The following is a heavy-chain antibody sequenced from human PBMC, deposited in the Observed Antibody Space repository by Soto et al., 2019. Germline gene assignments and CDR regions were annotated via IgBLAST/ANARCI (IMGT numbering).Heavy chain of an antibody. CDR1: GITFDDAW. J-gene: IGHJ4*02. CDR3: TTSTWVQFDY. CDR2: MKTKSEGGTT. Sequence: EVQLVESGGGLVKPGESLRLSCAASGITFDDAWMNWVRQAPGKGLEWVGRMKTKSEGGTTDYAAPVKGRFTISRDDSKNTLYLQTNSLKIEDTAVYYCTTSTWVQFDYWGQGTLVTVSS. D-gene: IGHD2-2*01. V-gene: IGHV3-15*01.